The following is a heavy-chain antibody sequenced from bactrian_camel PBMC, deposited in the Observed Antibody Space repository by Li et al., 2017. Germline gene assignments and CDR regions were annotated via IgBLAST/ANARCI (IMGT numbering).Heavy chain of an antibody. CDR2: IDSDGRT. D-gene: IGHD8*01. J-gene: IGHJ4*01. Sequence: HVQLVESGGGSVQAGGSLRLSCTASGFAVDASDMGWFRQAPGKEREGVAAIDSDGRTKYADSVKGRFTISKDNAKDTLYLQMDSLKPEDTAMYYCAPDTFRGNAYQCRTAAGQGTQVTVS. V-gene: IGHV3S55*01. CDR1: GFAVDASD.